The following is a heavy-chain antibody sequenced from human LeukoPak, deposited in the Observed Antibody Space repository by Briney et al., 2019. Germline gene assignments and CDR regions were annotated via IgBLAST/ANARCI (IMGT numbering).Heavy chain of an antibody. CDR3: ARESGYGETDAFDI. Sequence: PSETLSLTCTVSGGSISNYYWSWIRQPPGKGLEWIGYIYYSGSTNYNPSRKSRVTISVDTSKNQFSLRLSSVTAADTTVYYCARESGYGETDAFDIWGQGTMVTVSS. CDR2: IYYSGST. J-gene: IGHJ3*02. D-gene: IGHD4-17*01. CDR1: GGSISNYY. V-gene: IGHV4-59*01.